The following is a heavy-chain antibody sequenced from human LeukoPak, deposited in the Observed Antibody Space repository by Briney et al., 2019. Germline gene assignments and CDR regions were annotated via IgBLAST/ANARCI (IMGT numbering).Heavy chain of an antibody. CDR1: XXSISXYY. CDR2: IYTSGST. J-gene: IGHJ5*02. D-gene: IGHD3-9*01. Sequence: SETLSXTXXXSXXSISXYYWSWIRQPAGKGLEWIGRIYTSGSTNYNPSLKSRVTMSVDTSKNQFSLKLSSVTAADTAVYYCARDWESLTGYFSVNWFDPWGQGTLVTVSS. V-gene: IGHV4-4*07. CDR3: ARDWESLTGYFSVNWFDP.